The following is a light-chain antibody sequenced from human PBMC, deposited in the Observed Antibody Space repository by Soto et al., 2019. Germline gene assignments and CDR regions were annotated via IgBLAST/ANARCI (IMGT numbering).Light chain of an antibody. J-gene: IGKJ5*01. Sequence: EIVMYISLPPLSVHTGERATLSCRAKQSVSINSAWYQKKAGQAPRLLNYGASTRATGIPARFSGGGSGTYFTLTISRLEPEDFTVYYCQQYGYSPITFGQGTRLEI. CDR2: GAS. CDR1: QSVSIN. CDR3: QQYGYSPIT. V-gene: IGKV3-15*01.